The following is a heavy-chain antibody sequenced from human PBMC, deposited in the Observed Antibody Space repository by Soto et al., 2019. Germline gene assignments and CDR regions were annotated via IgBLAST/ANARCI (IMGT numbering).Heavy chain of an antibody. D-gene: IGHD3-22*01. CDR1: GFTFSSYS. CDR2: ISSSSSYI. J-gene: IGHJ3*02. V-gene: IGHV3-21*01. CDR3: ARALRGSGYHDAFDI. Sequence: GGSLRLSCAASGFTFSSYSMNWVRQAPGKGLEWVSSISSSSSYIYYADSVKGRFTISRDNAKNSLYLQMNSLRAEDTAVYYCARALRGSGYHDAFDIWGQGTMVTVSS.